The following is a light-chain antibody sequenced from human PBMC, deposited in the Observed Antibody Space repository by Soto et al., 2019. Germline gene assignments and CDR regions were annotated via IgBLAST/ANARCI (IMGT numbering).Light chain of an antibody. CDR3: TSYGGSNNFVL. CDR2: EVT. J-gene: IGLJ3*02. CDR1: YSDIGGYHY. Sequence: QSVLTQPPSASGSPGQSVTISCTGSYSDIGGYHYVSWYQQHPGKAPQLLIYEVTKRPSGVPDRFSGSKSANTASLTVSDLQAEDEADYYCTSYGGSNNFVLFGGGTQLTVL. V-gene: IGLV2-8*01.